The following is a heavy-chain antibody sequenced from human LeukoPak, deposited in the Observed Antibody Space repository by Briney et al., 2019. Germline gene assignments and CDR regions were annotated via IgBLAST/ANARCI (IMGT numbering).Heavy chain of an antibody. CDR1: GYTFNNYF. CDR3: ARGRYYDFWSGPDY. Sequence: GASVKVSCKASGYTFNNYFMHWVRQAPGQGLEWMGRINPNRGGTSYAQTFQDRVTMTWDTSISTAYMELSSLRSEDTAVYYCARGRYYDFWSGPDYWGQGTLVTVSS. D-gene: IGHD3-3*01. V-gene: IGHV1-2*06. J-gene: IGHJ4*02. CDR2: INPNRGGT.